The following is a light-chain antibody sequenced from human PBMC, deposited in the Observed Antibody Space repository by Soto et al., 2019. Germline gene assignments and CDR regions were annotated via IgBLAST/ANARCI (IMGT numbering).Light chain of an antibody. CDR3: QQHNNWPPSIT. CDR1: QSVSSS. J-gene: IGKJ5*01. Sequence: EIVLTQSPATLSLSPGERATLSCRAIQSVSSSLAWYQQKPGQAPRLLIYGASTRATGIPVRFSGRGSGTEFTLTISSLQSEDFAVYYCQQHNNWPPSITFGQGTRLEIK. CDR2: GAS. V-gene: IGKV3-15*01.